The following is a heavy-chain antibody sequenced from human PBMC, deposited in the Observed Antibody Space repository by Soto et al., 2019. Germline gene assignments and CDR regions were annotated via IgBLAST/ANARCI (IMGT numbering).Heavy chain of an antibody. Sequence: SETLSLTCTVSGGSISSSSYYWGWIRQPPGKGLEWIGSIYYSGSTYYNPSLKSRVTISVDTSKNQFSLKLSSVTAADTAVYYCARHNGGDGYNFFFDYWGQGTLVTVSS. CDR2: IYYSGST. V-gene: IGHV4-39*01. J-gene: IGHJ4*02. D-gene: IGHD5-12*01. CDR1: GGSISSSSYY. CDR3: ARHNGGDGYNFFFDY.